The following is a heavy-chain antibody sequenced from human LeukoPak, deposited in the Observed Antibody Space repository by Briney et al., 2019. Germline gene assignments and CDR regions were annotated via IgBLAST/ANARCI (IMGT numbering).Heavy chain of an antibody. CDR1: GFTFNAYS. D-gene: IGHD1-7*01. CDR3: MRGATDTTRWFDP. CDR2: ISRASESI. J-gene: IGHJ5*02. Sequence: GGSLRLSCAASGFTFNAYSMGWVRQAPGKGLEWVSIISRASESIFYADSVKGRFTISRDNAKNSLYLQMNGLRAEDTAAYYCMRGATDTTRWFDPWGQGTLVTVSS. V-gene: IGHV3-21*01.